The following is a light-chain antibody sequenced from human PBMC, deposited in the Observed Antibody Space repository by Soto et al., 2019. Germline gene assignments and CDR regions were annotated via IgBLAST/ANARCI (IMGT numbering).Light chain of an antibody. CDR2: KDS. J-gene: IGLJ2*01. CDR3: YSAADTYVV. V-gene: IGLV3-27*01. CDR1: VLAKKY. Sequence: SYELTQPSSVSVSPGQTARITCSGDVLAKKYARWVQQKPGQAPVLVIYKDSERPSGIPERFSGSSSGTTVTLTISGAQVEDEADYYCYSAADTYVVFGGGTKLTVL.